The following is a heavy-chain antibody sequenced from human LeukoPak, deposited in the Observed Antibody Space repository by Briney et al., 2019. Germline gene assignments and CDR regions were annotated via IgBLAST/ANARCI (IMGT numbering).Heavy chain of an antibody. CDR2: ISSSSSYI. J-gene: IGHJ5*02. V-gene: IGHV3-21*01. CDR3: APTVGIAAAGNWFDP. Sequence: GGSLRLSCAASGFTFSSYSMNWVRQAPGKGLEWVSSISSSSSYIYYADSVKGRFTISRDNAKNSLYLQMNSLRAEDTAVYYCAPTVGIAAAGNWFDPWGQGTLVTVSS. CDR1: GFTFSSYS. D-gene: IGHD6-13*01.